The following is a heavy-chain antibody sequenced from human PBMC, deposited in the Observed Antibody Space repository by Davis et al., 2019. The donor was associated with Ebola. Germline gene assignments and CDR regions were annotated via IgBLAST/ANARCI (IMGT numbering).Heavy chain of an antibody. CDR3: ARVTLGYCSGGSCYSGVYYYYGMDV. J-gene: IGHJ6*02. CDR1: GFTFSSYW. CDR2: INSDGSST. V-gene: IGHV3-74*01. D-gene: IGHD2-15*01. Sequence: PGGSLRLSCAASGFTFSSYWMHWVRQAPGKGLVWVSRINSDGSSTSYADSVKGRFTISRDNAKNSLYLQMNSLRDEDTAVYYCARVTLGYCSGGSCYSGVYYYYGMDVWGQGTTVTVSS.